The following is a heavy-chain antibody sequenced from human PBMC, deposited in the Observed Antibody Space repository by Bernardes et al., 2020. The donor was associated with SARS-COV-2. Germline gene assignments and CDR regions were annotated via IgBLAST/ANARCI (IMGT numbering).Heavy chain of an antibody. CDR2: ISSSSSYI. Sequence: GGSLRLSCAASGFTFSSYSMNWVRQAPGKGLEWVSSISSSSSYIYYADSVKGRFTISRDNAKNSLYLQMNSLRAEDTAVYYCARLGCSSTSCYIDYYYYYMDVWGKGTTVTVSS. J-gene: IGHJ6*03. D-gene: IGHD2-2*02. CDR3: ARLGCSSTSCYIDYYYYYMDV. CDR1: GFTFSSYS. V-gene: IGHV3-21*01.